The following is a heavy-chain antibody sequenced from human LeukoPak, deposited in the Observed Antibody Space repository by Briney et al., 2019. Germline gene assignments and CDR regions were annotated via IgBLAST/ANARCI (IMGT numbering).Heavy chain of an antibody. V-gene: IGHV3-74*01. CDR3: ARVGYDSSGYYSFDY. Sequence: GGSLRLSCAASGFTFSSYWMHWVRQAPGKGLVWVSRINSDGSSTSYADSVKGRFTISRDNAKNTLYLQMNSLRAEDTAVYYCARVGYDSSGYYSFDYWGQGTLVTVSS. CDR1: GFTFSSYW. D-gene: IGHD3-22*01. J-gene: IGHJ4*02. CDR2: INSDGSST.